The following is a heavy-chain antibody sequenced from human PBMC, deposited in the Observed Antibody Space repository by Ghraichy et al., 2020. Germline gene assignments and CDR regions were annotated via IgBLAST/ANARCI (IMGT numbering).Heavy chain of an antibody. CDR1: GFTFGDYA. CDR2: IRSKAYGGTT. D-gene: IGHD3-22*01. J-gene: IGHJ4*02. Sequence: GESLNISCTASGFTFGDYAMSWVRQAPGKGLEWVGFIRSKAYGGTTEYAASVKGRFTISRDDSKSIAYLQMNSLKTEDTAVYYCTRVARRSSSGYLAPTFDYWGQVTLVTVSS. CDR3: TRVARRSSSGYLAPTFDY. V-gene: IGHV3-49*04.